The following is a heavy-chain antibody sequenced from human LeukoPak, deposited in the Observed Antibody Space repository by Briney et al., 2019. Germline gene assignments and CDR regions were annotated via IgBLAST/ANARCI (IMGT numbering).Heavy chain of an antibody. J-gene: IGHJ4*02. CDR2: ISSSSSYI. D-gene: IGHD3-22*01. Sequence: PGGSLRLSCAASGFTLSSYSMNWVRQAPGKGLEWVSSISSSSSYIYYADSVKGRFTISRDNAKNSLYLQMNSLRAEDTAVYYCARIGYSSGYYYDYWGQGTLVTVSS. V-gene: IGHV3-21*01. CDR3: ARIGYSSGYYYDY. CDR1: GFTLSSYS.